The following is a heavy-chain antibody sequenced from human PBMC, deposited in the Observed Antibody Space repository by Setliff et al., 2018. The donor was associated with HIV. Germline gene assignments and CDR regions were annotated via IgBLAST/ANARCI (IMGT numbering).Heavy chain of an antibody. CDR3: ARHSGLGGYYSPFDY. Sequence: PSETLSLTCSVSGGPMRSSSYYWGWIRQPPGKGLEWIGSIYYSGSTYYNPSLKSRVTISADTSKNQFSLKLSSVTAADTTVYYCARHSGLGGYYSPFDYWGPGTLVTVSS. D-gene: IGHD3-22*01. CDR2: IYYSGST. CDR1: GGPMRSSSYY. J-gene: IGHJ4*02. V-gene: IGHV4-39*01.